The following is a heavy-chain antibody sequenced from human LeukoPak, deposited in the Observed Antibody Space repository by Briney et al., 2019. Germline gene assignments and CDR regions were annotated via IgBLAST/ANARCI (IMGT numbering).Heavy chain of an antibody. J-gene: IGHJ1*01. CDR3: AKDIGGAAGQGKYFQH. V-gene: IGHV3-74*01. CDR2: INSDGSST. Sequence: GGSLRLSCAASGFTFSSYWMHWVRQAPGKGLVWVSRINSDGSSTSYADSVKGRFTISRDNAKNTLYLQMNSLRAEDTAVHYCAKDIGGAAGQGKYFQHWGQGTLVTVSS. D-gene: IGHD1-26*01. CDR1: GFTFSSYW.